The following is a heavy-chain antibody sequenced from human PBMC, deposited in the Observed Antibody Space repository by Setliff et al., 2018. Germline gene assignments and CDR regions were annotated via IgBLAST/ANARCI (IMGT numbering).Heavy chain of an antibody. J-gene: IGHJ4*02. CDR2: IYPSGGT. Sequence: PSETLSLTCTVSGGSLSSGSNYWNWIRQPAGKGLEWIGRIYPSGGTNYNPSLKSRVTISVDTSKNHFSLKLTSVTAADTAVYYCARDLYCGGHCYQLFDSWGQGTLVTVSS. D-gene: IGHD2-21*02. V-gene: IGHV4-61*02. CDR3: ARDLYCGGHCYQLFDS. CDR1: GGSLSSGSNY.